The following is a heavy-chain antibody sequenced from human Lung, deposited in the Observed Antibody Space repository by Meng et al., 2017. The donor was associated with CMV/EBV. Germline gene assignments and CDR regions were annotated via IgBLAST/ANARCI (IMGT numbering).Heavy chain of an antibody. J-gene: IGHJ4*02. CDR3: AKDLLLFGGPNAYFDH. Sequence: GGPLRLXFAASGLRFGDYGMHWSPQTPGKGLEWVGFIRHDGTNKFYGNPVKGRFTISRDNSKNTVYLQMKSLRPEETAVYYCAKDLLLFGGPNAYFDHWGQGXLVTVSS. CDR1: GLRFGDYG. V-gene: IGHV3-30*02. D-gene: IGHD3-16*01. CDR2: IRHDGTNK.